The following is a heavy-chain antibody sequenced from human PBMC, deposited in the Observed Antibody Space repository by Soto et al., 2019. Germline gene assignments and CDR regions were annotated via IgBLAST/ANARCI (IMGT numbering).Heavy chain of an antibody. CDR2: ISSSTSTI. J-gene: IGHJ4*02. CDR3: ASLGGTLFDY. V-gene: IGHV3-48*02. CDR1: GFTFSSYS. D-gene: IGHD1-1*01. Sequence: EVQLVESGGGLVQPGGSLRLSCAASGFTFSSYSMNWVRQAPGKGLEWVSYISSSTSTIYYADSVKGRFTISRDNAKNSLFLQMNSLRDEDTAVYYRASLGGTLFDYWGQGTLVTVSS.